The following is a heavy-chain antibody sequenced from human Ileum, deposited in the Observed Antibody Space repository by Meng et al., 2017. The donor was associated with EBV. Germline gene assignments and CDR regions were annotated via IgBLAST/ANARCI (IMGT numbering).Heavy chain of an antibody. D-gene: IGHD3-9*01. CDR1: GASFNGFY. J-gene: IGHJ4*01. CDR3: ASSFLTGFQPPLY. Sequence: QLQQWVAGSLRTSXHLXLPCGVYGASFNGFYWDWGRHPPGKGLEWCGEINHLGYTNYNSSLRSRVTISLDSSKTQFSLELTSVTAADTAVYFCASSFLTGFQPPLYWGHGTLVTVSS. V-gene: IGHV4-34*02. CDR2: INHLGYT.